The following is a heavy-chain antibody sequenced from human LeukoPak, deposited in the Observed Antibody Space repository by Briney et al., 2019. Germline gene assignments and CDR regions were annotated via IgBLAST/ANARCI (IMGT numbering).Heavy chain of an antibody. CDR1: GGSISSYS. CDR2: IYHSGST. V-gene: IGHV4-30-2*01. CDR3: AREVGLNWFDP. J-gene: IGHJ5*02. Sequence: SETLSLTCTVSGGSISSYSWSWIRQPPGKGLEWIGYIYHSGSTYYNPSLKSRVTISVDRSKNQFSLKLSSVTAADTAVYYCAREVGLNWFDPWGQGTLVTVSS. D-gene: IGHD1-26*01.